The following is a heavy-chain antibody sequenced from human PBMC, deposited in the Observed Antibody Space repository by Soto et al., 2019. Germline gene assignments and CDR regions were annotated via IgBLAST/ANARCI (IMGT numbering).Heavy chain of an antibody. D-gene: IGHD1-26*01. CDR2: IYWDDDK. CDR1: GFSLSTSGVG. Sequence: QITLKESGPTLVKPTQTLTLTCTFSGFSLSTSGVGVGWIRQPPGKALEWLALIYWDDDKRYSPSLKSRLTIXKXXSKNQVVLTMTNMDPVDTATYYCAHRVVGAYSVDYWGQGTLVTVSS. CDR3: AHRVVGAYSVDY. J-gene: IGHJ4*02. V-gene: IGHV2-5*02.